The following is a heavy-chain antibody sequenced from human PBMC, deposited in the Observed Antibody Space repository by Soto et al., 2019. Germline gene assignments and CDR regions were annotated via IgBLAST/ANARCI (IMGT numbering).Heavy chain of an antibody. Sequence: QVQLQESGPGLVKPSQTLSLTCTVSGGSISSGGYYWSWIRQHPGKGLEWIGYIYYTGSPYYNPSLKSRVATSVDRSKNQFSLKLSSVTAADTAVYYCATLYMVRGVRTLDSWGQGPLVTVSS. CDR2: IYYTGSP. J-gene: IGHJ4*02. CDR1: GGSISSGGYY. V-gene: IGHV4-31*03. D-gene: IGHD3-10*01. CDR3: ATLYMVRGVRTLDS.